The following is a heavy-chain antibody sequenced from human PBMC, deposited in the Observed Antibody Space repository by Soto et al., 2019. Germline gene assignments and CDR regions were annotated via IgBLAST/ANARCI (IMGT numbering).Heavy chain of an antibody. CDR3: AKSRYSDISGDFYDY. J-gene: IGHJ4*02. V-gene: IGHV3-23*01. CDR2: IGGSGRTT. Sequence: EVQLLESGGGLVQPGGSLRLSCAASAFTFNNYAMSWVRQAPGKGLEWVSGIGGSGRTTYYADSVKGRFTISRDNSNNTLFLQINSLRAEDTAGYYCAKSRYSDISGDFYDYLLQGTLVTVSS. CDR1: AFTFNNYA. D-gene: IGHD3-22*01.